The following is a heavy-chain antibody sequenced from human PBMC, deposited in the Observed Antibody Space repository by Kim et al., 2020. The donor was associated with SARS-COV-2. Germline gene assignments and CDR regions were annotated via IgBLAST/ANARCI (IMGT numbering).Heavy chain of an antibody. V-gene: IGHV1-69*13. CDR2: IIPIFGTA. D-gene: IGHD3-22*01. J-gene: IGHJ6*02. Sequence: SVKVSCKASGGTFSSYAISWVRQAPGQGLEWMGGIIPIFGTANYAQKFQGRVTITADESTSTAYMELSSLRSEDTAVYYCARDFYNYYVSSGPYSPYYYYGMDVWGQGTTVTVSS. CDR3: ARDFYNYYVSSGPYSPYYYYGMDV. CDR1: GGTFSSYA.